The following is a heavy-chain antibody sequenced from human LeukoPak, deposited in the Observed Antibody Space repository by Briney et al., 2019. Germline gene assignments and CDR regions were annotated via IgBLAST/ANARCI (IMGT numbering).Heavy chain of an antibody. CDR1: GYTFANYW. D-gene: IGHD6-19*01. CDR3: ARREGGWYLDY. V-gene: IGHV5-51*01. CDR2: IYPGDSDT. Sequence: KNGESLKISCQGSGYTFANYWIGWVRQMPGKGLEWMGIIYPGDSDTRYSPSFQGQVAISADKSISTAYLQWSSLKAPDTAVYYCARREGGWYLDYWGQGTLVTVSS. J-gene: IGHJ4*02.